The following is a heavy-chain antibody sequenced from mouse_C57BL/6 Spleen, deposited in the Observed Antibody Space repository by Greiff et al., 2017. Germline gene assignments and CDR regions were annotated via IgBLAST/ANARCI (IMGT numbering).Heavy chain of an antibody. CDR1: GYAFSSYW. CDR2: IYPGDGDT. V-gene: IGHV1-80*01. D-gene: IGHD2-2*01. J-gene: IGHJ3*01. Sequence: VQLQQSGAELVKPGASVTISCKASGYAFSSYWMHWVKQRPGKGLEWIGQIYPGDGDTNYNGKFKGKATLTADKSSSTAYMQLSSLTSEDSAVYFCARSAGYDGAWFAYWGQGTLVTVSA. CDR3: ARSAGYDGAWFAY.